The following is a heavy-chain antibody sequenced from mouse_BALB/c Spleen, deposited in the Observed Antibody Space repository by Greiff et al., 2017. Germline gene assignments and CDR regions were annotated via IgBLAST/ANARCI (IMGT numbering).Heavy chain of an antibody. D-gene: IGHD1-1*01. CDR2: IYPGDGDT. Sequence: QVQLKQSGAELARPGASVKLSCKASGYTFTSYWMQWVKQRPGQGLEWIGAIYPGDGDTRYTQKFKGKATLTADKSSSTAYMQLSSLASEDSAVYYCAAHYYGSSYGAYWGQGTLVTVSA. CDR1: GYTFTSYW. CDR3: AAHYYGSSYGAY. V-gene: IGHV1-87*01. J-gene: IGHJ3*01.